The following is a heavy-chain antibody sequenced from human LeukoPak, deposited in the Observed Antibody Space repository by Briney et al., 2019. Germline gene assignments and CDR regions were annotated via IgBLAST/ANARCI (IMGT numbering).Heavy chain of an antibody. D-gene: IGHD3-3*01. Sequence: TWIRQYPGKGLEWIGYIYHSGTTYYNPSLESRLTISVDTSQNQFSLKLSSVTAADTAVYYCARDFWSGYGYFDYWGQGALVTVSS. V-gene: IGHV4-31*02. CDR3: ARDFWSGYGYFDY. J-gene: IGHJ4*02. CDR2: IYHSGTT.